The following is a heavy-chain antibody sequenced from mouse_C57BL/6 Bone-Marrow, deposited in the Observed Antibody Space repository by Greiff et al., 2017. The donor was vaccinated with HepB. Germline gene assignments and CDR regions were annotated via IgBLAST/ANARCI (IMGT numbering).Heavy chain of an antibody. CDR1: GYTFTSYW. Sequence: QVQLQQPGAELVMPGASVTLSCKASGYTFTSYWMHWVKQRPGQGLEWIGEIDPSDSYTNYNQKFKGKSTLTVDKSSSTAYMQLSSLTSEDSAVYYCAAGGYYSYYDAMDYWGQGTSVTVSS. D-gene: IGHD2-3*01. J-gene: IGHJ4*01. V-gene: IGHV1-69*01. CDR2: IDPSDSYT. CDR3: AAGGYYSYYDAMDY.